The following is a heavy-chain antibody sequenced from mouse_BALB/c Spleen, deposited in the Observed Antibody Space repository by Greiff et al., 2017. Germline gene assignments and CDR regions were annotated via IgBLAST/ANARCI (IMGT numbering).Heavy chain of an antibody. J-gene: IGHJ2*01. V-gene: IGHV5-4*02. CDR2: ISDGGSYT. CDR3: ARDLYYGNYS. D-gene: IGHD2-1*01. CDR1: GFTFSDYY. Sequence: EVKLMESGGGLVKPGGSLKLSCAASGFTFSDYYMYWVRQTPEKRLEWVATISDGGSYTYYPDSVKGRFTISRDNAKNNLYLQMSSLKSEDTAMYYCARDLYYGNYSWGQGTTLTVSS.